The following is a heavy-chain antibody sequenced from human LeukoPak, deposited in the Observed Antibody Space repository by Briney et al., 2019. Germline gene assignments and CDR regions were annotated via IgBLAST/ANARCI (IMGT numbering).Heavy chain of an antibody. CDR2: ISSSSSYI. CDR1: GFTLSSYS. D-gene: IGHD1-1*01. CDR3: ARDRQLERRPHAFNM. Sequence: PVGSLRLSCAASGFTLSSYSMNWVRQAPGKGLEWVSSISSSSSYIYYADSVKGRFTISRDNAKNSLYLQMNSLRAEDTAVYYCARDRQLERRPHAFNMWGQGTMVTVSS. V-gene: IGHV3-21*01. J-gene: IGHJ3*02.